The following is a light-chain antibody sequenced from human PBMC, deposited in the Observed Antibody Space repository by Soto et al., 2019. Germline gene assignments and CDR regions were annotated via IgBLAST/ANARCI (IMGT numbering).Light chain of an antibody. CDR1: RSNIGNNA. V-gene: IGLV1-44*01. CDR3: ATWDDSLNARGV. J-gene: IGLJ3*02. Sequence: QSVLTQTPSASGTPGQTVTISCSGSRSNIGNNAVSWYQQFPGTAPKLLIYNSNHRPAGVPDRFSGSKSGTSASLAISGLQSEDEADYYCATWDDSLNARGVFGGGTKLTVL. CDR2: NSN.